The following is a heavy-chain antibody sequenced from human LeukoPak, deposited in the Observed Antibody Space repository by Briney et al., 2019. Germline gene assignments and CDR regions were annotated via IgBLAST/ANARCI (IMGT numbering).Heavy chain of an antibody. CDR3: ARDYYPYYYMDV. J-gene: IGHJ6*03. Sequence: SVKVSCKATGYTFTNYGITWVRQAPGQGLEWMGRIIPIFGTANYAQKFQGRVTITTDESTSTAYMELSSLRSEDTAVYYCARDYYPYYYMDVWGKGTTVTVSS. V-gene: IGHV1-69*05. CDR2: IIPIFGTA. CDR1: GYTFTNYG. D-gene: IGHD3-10*01.